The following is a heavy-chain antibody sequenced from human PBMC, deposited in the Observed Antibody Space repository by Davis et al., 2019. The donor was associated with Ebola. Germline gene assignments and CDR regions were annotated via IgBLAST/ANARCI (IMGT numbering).Heavy chain of an antibody. J-gene: IGHJ4*02. CDR2: IYYSGST. Sequence: MPSETLSLTCTVSGGSISSYYWSWIRQPPGKGLEWIGYIYYSGSTNYNPSLKSRVTISVDTSKNQFSLKLNSVTAADTAVYYCARESAVAGTDFDYWGQGTLVTVSS. V-gene: IGHV4-59*01. D-gene: IGHD6-19*01. CDR3: ARESAVAGTDFDY. CDR1: GGSISSYY.